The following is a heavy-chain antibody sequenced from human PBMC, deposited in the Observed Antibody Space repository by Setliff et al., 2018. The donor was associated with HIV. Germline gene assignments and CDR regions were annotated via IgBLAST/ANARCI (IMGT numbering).Heavy chain of an antibody. CDR3: ARVPTSSWYVTTQRTKEYFHH. V-gene: IGHV4-39*07. Sequence: SETLSLTCTVSGGSIKSSSYYWGWIRQPPGKGLEWIGSIYYSGNTYYNPSLKSRVTISEDTSRNQFSLRLSFVTAADTAIYYCARVPTSSWYVTTQRTKEYFHHWGQGTLVTVSS. CDR1: GGSIKSSSYY. CDR2: IYYSGNT. D-gene: IGHD6-13*01. J-gene: IGHJ1*01.